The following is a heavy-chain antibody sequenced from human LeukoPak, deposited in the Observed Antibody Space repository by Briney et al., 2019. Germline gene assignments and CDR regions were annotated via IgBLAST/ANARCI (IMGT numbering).Heavy chain of an antibody. D-gene: IGHD1-26*01. J-gene: IGHJ4*02. Sequence: PSETLSLTCAVSGGSISSGGYSWSWIRQPPGKGLEWIGYIYHSGSTYYNPSLKSRVTMSVDTSKNQFSLKLSSVTAADTAVYYCARRAGPGAGFDYWGQGTLVTVSS. V-gene: IGHV4-30-2*01. CDR3: ARRAGPGAGFDY. CDR1: GGSISSGGYS. CDR2: IYHSGST.